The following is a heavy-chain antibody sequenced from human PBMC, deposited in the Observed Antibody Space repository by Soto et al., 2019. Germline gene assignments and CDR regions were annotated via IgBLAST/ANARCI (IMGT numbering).Heavy chain of an antibody. CDR3: ARRRGYSYGYSHFDY. J-gene: IGHJ4*02. CDR2: IYHSGST. V-gene: IGHV4-30-2*01. D-gene: IGHD5-18*01. CDR1: GGSISSGGYS. Sequence: PSETLSLTCAVSGGSISSGGYSWSWIRQPPGKGLEWIGYIYHSGSTYYNPSLKSRVTISVDRSKNQFSLKLSSVTAADTAVYYCARRRGYSYGYSHFDYWGQGTLVTVSS.